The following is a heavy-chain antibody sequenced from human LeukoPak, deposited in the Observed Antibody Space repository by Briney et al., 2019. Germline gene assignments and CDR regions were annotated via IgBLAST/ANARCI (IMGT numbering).Heavy chain of an antibody. J-gene: IGHJ4*02. CDR3: ARGGYCSSTSCPDEHFDY. D-gene: IGHD2-2*01. CDR2: INHSGST. V-gene: IGHV4-34*01. Sequence: PSETLSLTCAVYGGSLSGYYWSWIRQPPGKGLEWIGEINHSGSTNYNPSLKSRVTISVDTSKNQFSLKLSSVTAADTAVYYCARGGYCSSTSCPDEHFDYWGQGTLVTVSS. CDR1: GGSLSGYY.